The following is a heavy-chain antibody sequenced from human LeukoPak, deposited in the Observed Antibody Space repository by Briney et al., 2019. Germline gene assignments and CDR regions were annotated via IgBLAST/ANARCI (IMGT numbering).Heavy chain of an antibody. CDR1: GYTLTSYG. J-gene: IGHJ5*02. CDR3: ARDEEYTWNDGVNWFDP. V-gene: IGHV1-18*01. CDR2: ICGCNGNT. D-gene: IGHD1-20*01. Sequence: AAVKVSCKDSGYTLTSYGISWVRPAPGQGVEWMGWICGCNGNTNYAQKLQGRVTMATDTSTSTAYMELRSLRSDDTAVYYCARDEEYTWNDGVNWFDPWGQGTLVTVSS.